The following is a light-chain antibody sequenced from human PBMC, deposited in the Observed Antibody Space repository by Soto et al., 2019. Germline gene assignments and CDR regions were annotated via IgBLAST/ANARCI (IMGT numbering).Light chain of an antibody. CDR3: SSYTSSSTYV. CDR1: SSDVGGYNY. Sequence: QSVLTQPASVSGSPGQSITISCTGNSSDVGGYNYVSWYQQHPGKVPKLMIYDVSNRPSGVSNRFSGSKSGNTASLTISGLQGEDEADYYCSSYTSSSTYVFGTGTKVTVL. V-gene: IGLV2-14*01. CDR2: DVS. J-gene: IGLJ1*01.